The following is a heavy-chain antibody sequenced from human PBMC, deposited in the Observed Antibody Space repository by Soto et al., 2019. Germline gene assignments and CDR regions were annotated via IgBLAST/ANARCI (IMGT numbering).Heavy chain of an antibody. CDR2: MYYSGSF. J-gene: IGHJ5*02. Sequence: QVHLQESGPGLVKPSETLSLTCSVSGDSISSGYWTWIRQPPGRGLEWIGFMYYSGSFNYNPSLESRVSISVDTSKNQSSLRLSSVTAADTAVYYCARADYDTVGFGVAPWGQGALVTVSS. CDR1: GDSISSGY. D-gene: IGHD3-22*01. CDR3: ARADYDTVGFGVAP. V-gene: IGHV4-59*01.